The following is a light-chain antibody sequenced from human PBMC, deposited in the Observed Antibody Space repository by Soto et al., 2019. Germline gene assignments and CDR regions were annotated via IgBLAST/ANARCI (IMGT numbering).Light chain of an antibody. CDR3: QQSYSIPIT. CDR2: AAS. CDR1: QSISSY. V-gene: IGKV1-39*01. Sequence: IQMTQSPSSLSASVGDRVTITCRASQSISSYLNWYQQKPGKAPKLLIYAASSLQSGVPSRFSGSGSGTDFTLTISSLQTEDFATYYCQQSYSIPITFGQGTRLEI. J-gene: IGKJ5*01.